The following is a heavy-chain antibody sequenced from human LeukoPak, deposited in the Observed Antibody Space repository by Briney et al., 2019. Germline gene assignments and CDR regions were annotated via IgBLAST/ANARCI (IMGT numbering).Heavy chain of an antibody. CDR1: GGSISSHY. D-gene: IGHD1-26*01. CDR3: ARGGTYFGFDY. J-gene: IGHJ4*02. Sequence: SETLSLTCTVSGGSISSHYWSWIRQPPGKGLEWIGYIYYSGNTNYNPSLKSRVTISVDTSKNLFSLKLNSVTAADTAVYFCARGGTYFGFDYWGQGTLVTVSS. CDR2: IYYSGNT. V-gene: IGHV4-59*11.